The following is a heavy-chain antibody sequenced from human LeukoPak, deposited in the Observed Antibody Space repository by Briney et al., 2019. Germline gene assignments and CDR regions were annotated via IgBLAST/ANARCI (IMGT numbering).Heavy chain of an antibody. V-gene: IGHV4-34*01. D-gene: IGHD3-10*01. J-gene: IGHJ6*02. CDR3: AREFGESSHVGMDV. CDR2: INHSGST. CDR1: GFTFSSYA. Sequence: GSLRLSCSASGFTFSSYAMSWVRQPPGKGLEWIGEINHSGSTNYNPSLKSRVTISVDTSKNQFSLKLSSVTAADTAVYYCAREFGESSHVGMDVWGQGTTVTVSS.